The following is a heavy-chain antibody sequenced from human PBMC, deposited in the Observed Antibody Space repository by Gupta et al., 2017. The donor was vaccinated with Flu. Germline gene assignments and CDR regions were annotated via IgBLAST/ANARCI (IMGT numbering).Heavy chain of an antibody. J-gene: IGHJ4*02. CDR2: INHSGST. D-gene: IGHD3-3*01. V-gene: IGHV4-34*01. CDR1: GGSFSGYY. Sequence: QVQLQQWGAGLLKPSETLSLTCAVYGGSFSGYYWSWIRQPPGKGLEWIGEINHSGSTNYNPSLKSRVTISVDTSKNQFSLKLSSVTAADTAVYYCARARPASTYYDFWSGYYEPDPGIYYFDYWGQGTLVTVSS. CDR3: ARARPASTYYDFWSGYYEPDPGIYYFDY.